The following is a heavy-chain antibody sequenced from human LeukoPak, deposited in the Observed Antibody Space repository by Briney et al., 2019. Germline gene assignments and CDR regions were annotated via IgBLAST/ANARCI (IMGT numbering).Heavy chain of an antibody. CDR2: IIPIFGTA. CDR3: AGGWEPYDYFFDP. J-gene: IGHJ5*02. Sequence: SVKVSCKASGGTFSSYAISWVRQAPGQGLEWMGGIIPIFGTANYAQKFQGRVTITADESTSTAYMELSSLRSEDTGIYYCAGGWEPYDYFFDPWGQGTLVTVSS. CDR1: GGTFSSYA. V-gene: IGHV1-69*01. D-gene: IGHD5-12*01.